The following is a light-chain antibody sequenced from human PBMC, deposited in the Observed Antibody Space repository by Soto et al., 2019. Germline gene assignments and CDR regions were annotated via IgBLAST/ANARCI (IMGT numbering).Light chain of an antibody. CDR3: QQNYGVPYT. Sequence: DVQLTQSPSLLSASVGDRVTITCRASPSIGGYLNWYQHKPGKAPKLLIFSADTLENGVPSRFSGSGSNKEFSLTNSSLQPEDFATYYCQQNYGVPYTFGQGTRVVIK. CDR2: SAD. V-gene: IGKV1-39*01. CDR1: PSIGGY. J-gene: IGKJ2*01.